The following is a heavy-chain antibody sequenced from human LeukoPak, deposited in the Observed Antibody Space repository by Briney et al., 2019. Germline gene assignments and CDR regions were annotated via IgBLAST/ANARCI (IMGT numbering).Heavy chain of an antibody. J-gene: IGHJ4*02. CDR3: ATDYYDRTGAYTVDY. CDR2: VSGSGATT. CDR1: GLAFRDYA. V-gene: IGHV3-23*01. Sequence: GGSLRLSCAASGLAFRDYAMSWVRQAPGKGLEWVSVVSGSGATTHYTDSVKGRFTISRDNYKNTVSLQMISLGAEDTAVYYCATDYYDRTGAYTVDYWGQGIQVTVSS. D-gene: IGHD3-22*01.